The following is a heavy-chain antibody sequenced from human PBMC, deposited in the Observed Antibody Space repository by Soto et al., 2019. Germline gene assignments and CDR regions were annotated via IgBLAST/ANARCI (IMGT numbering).Heavy chain of an antibody. D-gene: IGHD5-12*01. V-gene: IGHV1-69*12. J-gene: IGHJ4*02. Sequence: QVQLVQSGAEVKKPGSSVKVSCKASGGTFSSYAISWVRQAPGQGLAWMVGIIPIFVTANYAQKFQGRVTITADESTSTAYMELSSLRSEDTAVYYCARAWGWDGYTPFDYWGQGTLVTVSS. CDR2: IIPIFVTA. CDR3: ARAWGWDGYTPFDY. CDR1: GGTFSSYA.